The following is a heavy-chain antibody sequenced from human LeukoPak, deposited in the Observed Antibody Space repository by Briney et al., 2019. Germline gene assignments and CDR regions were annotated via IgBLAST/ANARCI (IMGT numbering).Heavy chain of an antibody. Sequence: TGGSLRLSCAASGFTFSDFYMSGIRHAPGKGLEWISYISQSGSDINYADSVRGRFTVSRDNAKNSLYLQMNSLRAEDTAVYYCATTARVGAHWGQGTLVTVSS. J-gene: IGHJ4*02. CDR3: ATTARVGAH. V-gene: IGHV3-11*01. D-gene: IGHD4/OR15-4a*01. CDR1: GFTFSDFY. CDR2: ISQSGSDI.